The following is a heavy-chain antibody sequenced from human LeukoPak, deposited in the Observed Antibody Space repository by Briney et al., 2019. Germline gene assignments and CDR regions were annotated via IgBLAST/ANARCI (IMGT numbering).Heavy chain of an antibody. CDR2: IKSKTDGGTT. J-gene: IGHJ6*02. CDR1: GFTFSTYA. Sequence: PGGSLRLSCAASGFTFSTYALSWVRQAPGKGLEWVGRIKSKTDGGTTEYAPPVKGRFTISRDDSENMVYLQVNSLKSEDTAVYYCTSDFLDVWGQGTTVTVSS. V-gene: IGHV3-15*01. CDR3: TSDFLDV.